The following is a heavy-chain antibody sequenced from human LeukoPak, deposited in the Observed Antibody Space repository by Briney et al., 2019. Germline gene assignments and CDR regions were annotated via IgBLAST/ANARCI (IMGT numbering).Heavy chain of an antibody. CDR3: AREVVVPAATYFDY. CDR2: IYYSGST. V-gene: IGHV4-31*03. Sequence: PSQTLSLTCTVSGGSISSGGYYWSWIRQHPGKGLEWIGYIYYSGSTYYNPSLKSRVTISVDTSKNQFSLKLSSVTAADTAVHYCAREVVVPAATYFDYWGQGTLVTVSS. CDR1: GGSISSGGYY. D-gene: IGHD2-2*01. J-gene: IGHJ4*02.